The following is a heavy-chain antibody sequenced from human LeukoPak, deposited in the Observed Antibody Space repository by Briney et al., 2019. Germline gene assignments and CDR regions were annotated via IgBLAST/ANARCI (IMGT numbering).Heavy chain of an antibody. Sequence: SETLSLTCAVYGGSFSGYYWSWIRQPPGKGREGSGEINHSGSTNYNPSLKSRVTISVDTSKNQFSLKLSSVTAADTAVYYWARGVGSSSRYYYYGMDVWGQGTTVTVSS. D-gene: IGHD6-13*01. CDR3: ARGVGSSSRYYYYGMDV. CDR1: GGSFSGYY. CDR2: INHSGST. J-gene: IGHJ6*02. V-gene: IGHV4-34*01.